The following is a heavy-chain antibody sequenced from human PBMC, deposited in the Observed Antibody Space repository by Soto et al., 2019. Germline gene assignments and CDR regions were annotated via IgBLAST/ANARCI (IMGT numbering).Heavy chain of an antibody. D-gene: IGHD3-22*01. Sequence: GAPVKVSCKASGGTFSSYAISWVRKATGQGLEWMGGIIPIFGTANYAQKFQGRVTITADESTSTAYMELSSLRSEDTAVYYCARDRGYYDSSGYYFQGLVYWGQGTLVTVSS. CDR1: GGTFSSYA. J-gene: IGHJ4*02. CDR3: ARDRGYYDSSGYYFQGLVY. CDR2: IIPIFGTA. V-gene: IGHV1-69*13.